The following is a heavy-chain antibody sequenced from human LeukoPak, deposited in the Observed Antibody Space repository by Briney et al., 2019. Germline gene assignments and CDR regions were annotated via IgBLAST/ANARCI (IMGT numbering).Heavy chain of an antibody. V-gene: IGHV3-30*02. J-gene: IGHJ6*02. D-gene: IGHD3-3*01. CDR2: IRYDGSNK. CDR1: GFTFNSYA. Sequence: GGSLRLSCAASGFTFNSYAMHWVRQAPGKGLEWVAFIRYDGSNKYYADSVKGRFTISRDNSKNTLYLQMNSLRAEDTAVYYCSRGSAMDVWGQGTTVTVSS. CDR3: SRGSAMDV.